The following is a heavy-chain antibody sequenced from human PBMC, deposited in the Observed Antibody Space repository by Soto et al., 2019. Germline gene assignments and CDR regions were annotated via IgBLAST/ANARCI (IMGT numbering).Heavy chain of an antibody. CDR1: GFIFSSYS. V-gene: IGHV3-74*01. D-gene: IGHD3-3*01. CDR2: INGDGSDT. J-gene: IGHJ3*02. CDR3: ASLTFGVRLAFDI. Sequence: EVQLVESGGALVQPGGSLKLSCVASGFIFSSYSMHWVRQAPGKGLVWVSHINGDGSDTTYADSVKGLFTISRDNSKNTFYLEMTSLRADDSAVYFCASLTFGVRLAFDIWGQGTKVVVSS.